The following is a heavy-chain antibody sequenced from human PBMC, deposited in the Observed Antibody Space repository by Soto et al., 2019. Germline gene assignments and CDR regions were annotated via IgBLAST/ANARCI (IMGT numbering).Heavy chain of an antibody. D-gene: IGHD6-13*01. V-gene: IGHV4-30-2*01. CDR2: IYHSGST. Sequence: PSETLSLTCAVYGGSISSGGYSWSWIRQPPXKGLEWIGYIYHSGSTYYNPSLKSRVTISVDRSKNQFSLKLSSVTAADTAVYYCARAIAAAGMYYYYYGMDVWGQGTTVTVSS. J-gene: IGHJ6*02. CDR1: GGSISSGGYS. CDR3: ARAIAAAGMYYYYYGMDV.